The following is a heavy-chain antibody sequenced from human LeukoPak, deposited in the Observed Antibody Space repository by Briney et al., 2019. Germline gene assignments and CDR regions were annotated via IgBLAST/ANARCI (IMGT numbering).Heavy chain of an antibody. D-gene: IGHD3/OR15-3a*01. Sequence: GGSLRLSCAASGFTFSDYYMSWIRQAPGKGLECVSYISGSTTYTNYADSVKGRFTISRDNAKNSLYLHMNSLRAEDTALYYCAKGTGINHYHWIDPWGQGTQVTVSS. J-gene: IGHJ5*02. CDR3: AKGTGINHYHWIDP. CDR2: ISGSTTYT. V-gene: IGHV3-11*05. CDR1: GFTFSDYY.